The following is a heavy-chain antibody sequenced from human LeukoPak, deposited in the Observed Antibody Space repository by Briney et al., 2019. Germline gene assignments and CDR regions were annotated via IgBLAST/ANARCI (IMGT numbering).Heavy chain of an antibody. CDR1: GYTFTGYY. Sequence: ASVKVSCKASGYTFTGYYMHWVRQAPGQGLEWMGWINPNSGGTNYAQKFQGRVTMTRDTSISTAYMELSRLTSDDTAVCYCARARDSYYDSSGYTRGGNWFDPWGQGTLVTVSS. D-gene: IGHD3-22*01. J-gene: IGHJ5*02. CDR2: INPNSGGT. V-gene: IGHV1-2*02. CDR3: ARARDSYYDSSGYTRGGNWFDP.